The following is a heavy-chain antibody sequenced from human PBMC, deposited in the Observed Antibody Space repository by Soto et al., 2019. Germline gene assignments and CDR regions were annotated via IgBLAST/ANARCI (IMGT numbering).Heavy chain of an antibody. CDR3: AHHPYYGLGSYSLDY. CDR1: GFSLTTSGVG. Sequence: QITLKESGPTLVRPTQTLTLTCTFSGFSLTTSGVGVGWIRHPPGKALERLAVIYWDDDKRYRSSLKSRLTITKDTTKSQVVLTMTNMDPVDTATYYCAHHPYYGLGSYSLDYWGQGTLVTVSS. V-gene: IGHV2-5*02. D-gene: IGHD3-10*01. CDR2: IYWDDDK. J-gene: IGHJ4*02.